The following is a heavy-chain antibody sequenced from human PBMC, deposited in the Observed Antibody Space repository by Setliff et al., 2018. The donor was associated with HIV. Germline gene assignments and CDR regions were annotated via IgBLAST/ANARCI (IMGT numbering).Heavy chain of an antibody. Sequence: GGSLRLSCAASGFTFSSYSMNWVRQAPGKGLEWVSSISSNSSYIYYADSVKGRFTISRDNSKNSLYLQMNSMRAEDTAVYHCARVKPHLRRSGSYWIVDYWGQGTLVTVSS. CDR1: GFTFSSYS. CDR3: ARVKPHLRRSGSYWIVDY. V-gene: IGHV3-21*01. CDR2: ISSNSSYI. D-gene: IGHD1-26*01. J-gene: IGHJ4*02.